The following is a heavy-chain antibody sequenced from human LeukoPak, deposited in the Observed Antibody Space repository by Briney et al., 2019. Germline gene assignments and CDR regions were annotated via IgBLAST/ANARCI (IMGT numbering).Heavy chain of an antibody. J-gene: IGHJ4*02. Sequence: AGGSLRLSCAASGFTFSSYGMHWVRQAPGKGLEWVAFIRYDGSNKYYADSVKGRFTISRDNSKNTLYLQMNSLRAEDTAVYYCAIRFIFPKQWLVEGPDYWGQGTLVTVSS. V-gene: IGHV3-30*02. CDR1: GFTFSSYG. CDR3: AIRFIFPKQWLVEGPDY. CDR2: IRYDGSNK. D-gene: IGHD6-19*01.